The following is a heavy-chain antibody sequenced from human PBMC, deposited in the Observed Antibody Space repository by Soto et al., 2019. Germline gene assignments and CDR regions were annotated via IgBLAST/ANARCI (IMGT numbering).Heavy chain of an antibody. J-gene: IGHJ4*02. Sequence: ASVKVSCKVSGYTLTELSMHWVRQAPGKGLEWMGGFDPEDGETIYAQKFQGRVTMTEDTSTDTAYMELSSLRSEDTAVYYRATGRYKSGYDPFDYWGQGTLVTVSS. CDR3: ATGRYKSGYDPFDY. CDR1: GYTLTELS. CDR2: FDPEDGET. V-gene: IGHV1-24*01. D-gene: IGHD5-12*01.